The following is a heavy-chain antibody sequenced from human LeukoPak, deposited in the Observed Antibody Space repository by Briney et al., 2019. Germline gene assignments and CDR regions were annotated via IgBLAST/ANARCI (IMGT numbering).Heavy chain of an antibody. CDR3: ARDSGYMDV. CDR2: VIPIFGTA. J-gene: IGHJ6*03. CDR1: GYSFTSYY. V-gene: IGHV1-69*05. Sequence: GASVKVSCKASGYSFTSYYMHWVRQAPGQGLEWMGGVIPIFGTANYAQKFQGRVTITTDESTSTAYMELSSLRSEDTAVYYCARDSGYMDVWGKGTTVTVSS.